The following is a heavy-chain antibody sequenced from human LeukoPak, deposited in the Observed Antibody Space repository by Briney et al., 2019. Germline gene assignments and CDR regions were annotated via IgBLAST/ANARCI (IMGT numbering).Heavy chain of an antibody. CDR1: GYTLTELS. CDR2: INPNSGGT. J-gene: IGHJ3*02. V-gene: IGHV1-2*02. D-gene: IGHD4-17*01. Sequence: HRASVKVSCKVSGYTLTELSMHWVRQAPGQGLEWMGWINPNSGGTNYAQKFQGRVTMTRDTSISTAYMELSRLRSDDTAVYYCARDAVTTWGDVSAFDIWGQGTMVTVSS. CDR3: ARDAVTTWGDVSAFDI.